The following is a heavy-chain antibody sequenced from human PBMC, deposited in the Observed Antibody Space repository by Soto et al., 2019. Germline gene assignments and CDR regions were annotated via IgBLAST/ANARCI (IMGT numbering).Heavy chain of an antibody. CDR3: ARDPTVLRFLEWHVHNYYYYGMDV. CDR1: GYTFTSYG. J-gene: IGHJ6*02. CDR2: ISAYNGNT. D-gene: IGHD3-3*01. V-gene: IGHV1-18*01. Sequence: ASVKVSCKASGYTFTSYGISWVRQAPGQGLEWMGWISAYNGNTNYAQKLQGRVTMTTDTSTSTAYMELRSLRSDDTAVYYCARDPTVLRFLEWHVHNYYYYGMDVWGQGTTVTVSS.